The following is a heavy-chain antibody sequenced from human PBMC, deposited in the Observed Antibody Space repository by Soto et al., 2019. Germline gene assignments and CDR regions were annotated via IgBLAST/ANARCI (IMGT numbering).Heavy chain of an antibody. CDR2: INAGNGNT. V-gene: IGHV1-3*01. CDR3: ARDRVVVVVAPTYGFDY. CDR1: GYTFTSYA. J-gene: IGHJ4*02. Sequence: ASVKVSCKASGYTFTSYAMHCVRQAPGQRLEWMGWINAGNGNTKYSQKFQGRVTITRDTSASTAYMELSSLRSEDTAVYYCARDRVVVVVAPTYGFDYWGQGTLVTVSS. D-gene: IGHD2-15*01.